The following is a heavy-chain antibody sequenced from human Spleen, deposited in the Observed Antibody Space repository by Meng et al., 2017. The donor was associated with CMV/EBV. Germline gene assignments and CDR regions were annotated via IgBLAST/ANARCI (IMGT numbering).Heavy chain of an antibody. Sequence: GESLKISCAVSGFTVSSNYMSWVRQAPGKGLEWVSIIDSGNTTHYADFVKGRFTISRDTSKNTLYLHMNSLRADDTAVYYCARRGTGGRSFDYWGQGALVTVSS. CDR1: GFTVSSNY. V-gene: IGHV3-53*01. D-gene: IGHD3-16*01. CDR3: ARRGTGGRSFDY. CDR2: IDSGNTT. J-gene: IGHJ4*02.